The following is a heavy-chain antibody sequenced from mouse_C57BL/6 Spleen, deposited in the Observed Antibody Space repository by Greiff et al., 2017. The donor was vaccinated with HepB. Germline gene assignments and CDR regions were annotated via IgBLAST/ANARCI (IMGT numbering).Heavy chain of an antibody. D-gene: IGHD1-1*01. CDR2: IYPRDGST. Sequence: VKLVESDAELVKPGASVKISCKVSGYTFTDHTIHWMKQRPEQGLEWIGYIYPRDGSTKYNEKFKGKATLTADKSSSTAYMQLNSLTSEDSAVYFCAREPYYYGSSYSAHWYFDVWGTGTTVTVSS. J-gene: IGHJ1*03. CDR3: AREPYYYGSSYSAHWYFDV. V-gene: IGHV1-78*01. CDR1: GYTFTDHT.